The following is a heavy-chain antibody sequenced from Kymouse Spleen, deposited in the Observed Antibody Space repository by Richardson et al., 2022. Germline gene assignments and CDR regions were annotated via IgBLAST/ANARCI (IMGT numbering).Heavy chain of an antibody. CDR1: GGSISSSSYY. CDR3: ARGLRFLEWLPYYYYYGMDV. D-gene: IGHD3-3*01. Sequence: QLQLQESGPGLVKPSETLSLTCTVSGGSISSSSYYWGWIRQPPGKGLEWIGSIYYSGSTYYNPSLKSRVTISVDTSKNQFSLKLSSVTAADTAVYYCARGLRFLEWLPYYYYYGMDVWGQGTTVTVSS. V-gene: IGHV4-39*01. CDR2: IYYSGST. J-gene: IGHJ6*02.